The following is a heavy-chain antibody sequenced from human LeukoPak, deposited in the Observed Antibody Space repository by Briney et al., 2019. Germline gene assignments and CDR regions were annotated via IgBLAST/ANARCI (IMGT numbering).Heavy chain of an antibody. CDR3: ARPSYSGSWYELYYYYYYGMDV. Sequence: GGSLRLSCAASGFTFSSYWMSWVRQAPGKGLEWVANIKQDGSEKYYVDSVKGRFTISRDNAKNSLYLQMNSLRAEDTAVYYCARPSYSGSWYELYYYYYYGMDVWGQGTTVTVSS. J-gene: IGHJ6*02. D-gene: IGHD6-13*01. CDR1: GFTFSSYW. CDR2: IKQDGSEK. V-gene: IGHV3-7*01.